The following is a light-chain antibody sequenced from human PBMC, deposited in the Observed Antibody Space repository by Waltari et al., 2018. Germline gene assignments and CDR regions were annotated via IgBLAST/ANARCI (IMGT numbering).Light chain of an antibody. CDR1: QRVSRA. V-gene: IGKV3-20*01. CDR2: GAS. Sequence: EIVLTQSPGTLSLSPGERVTLSCRASQRVSRALAWYQQKPGQAPRLLMYGASSRATGISDRFSGSGSGTDFSLTISRLDPEDFAVYYCQHYGRLPGTFGQGTKVEIK. J-gene: IGKJ1*01. CDR3: QHYGRLPGT.